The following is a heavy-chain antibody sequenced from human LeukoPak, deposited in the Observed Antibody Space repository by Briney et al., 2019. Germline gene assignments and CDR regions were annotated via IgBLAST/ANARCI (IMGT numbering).Heavy chain of an antibody. CDR3: ARVLTGPLGMDV. J-gene: IGHJ6*02. D-gene: IGHD3-9*01. CDR1: GYTFTSYD. V-gene: IGHV1-8*01. CDR2: MNPNSGNT. Sequence: ASVKVSCKASGYTFTSYDINWVRQATGQGLEWMGWMNPNSGNTGYAQKFQGRVTMTRNTSISTAYMELSSLRSEDTAVYYCARVLTGPLGMDVWGQGTTVTVSS.